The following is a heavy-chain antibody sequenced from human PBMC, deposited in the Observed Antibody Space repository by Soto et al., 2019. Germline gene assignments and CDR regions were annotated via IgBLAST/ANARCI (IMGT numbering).Heavy chain of an antibody. V-gene: IGHV3-23*01. Sequence: GSLRLSCAASGFTFSSYAMSWVRQAPGKGLEWVSAISGSGGSTYYADSVKGRFTISRDNSKNTLYLQMNSLRAEDTAVYYCAKDLKSAYNWNSVIFDYWGQGTLVTVSS. J-gene: IGHJ4*02. D-gene: IGHD1-7*01. CDR3: AKDLKSAYNWNSVIFDY. CDR2: ISGSGGST. CDR1: GFTFSSYA.